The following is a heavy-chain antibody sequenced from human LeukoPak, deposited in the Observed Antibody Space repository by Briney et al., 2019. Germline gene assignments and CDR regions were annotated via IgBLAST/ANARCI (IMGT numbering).Heavy chain of an antibody. Sequence: SETLSLTCAVYGGSFSGYNWNWIRQPPGKGLEWIGEISHSATTNYNPALKSRVTMSVDTSKNQISLKLISVTAADTAVYYCARGSPKLDSWGQGTLVSVSS. CDR3: ARGSPKLDS. CDR2: ISHSATT. J-gene: IGHJ5*01. CDR1: GGSFSGYN. V-gene: IGHV4-34*01.